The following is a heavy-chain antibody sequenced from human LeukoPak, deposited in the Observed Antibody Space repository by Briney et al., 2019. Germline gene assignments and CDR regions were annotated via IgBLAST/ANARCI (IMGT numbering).Heavy chain of an antibody. Sequence: ASVKVSCKASGYTFTSYGISWVRQAPGQGLEWMGWISAYNGNTNYAQKLQGRVTMTTDTSTSTAYMELRSLRSDDTAVYYCARVSTMVRGAPYYGMDVWGQGTTVTVSS. V-gene: IGHV1-18*01. CDR1: GYTFTSYG. D-gene: IGHD3-10*01. J-gene: IGHJ6*02. CDR2: ISAYNGNT. CDR3: ARVSTMVRGAPYYGMDV.